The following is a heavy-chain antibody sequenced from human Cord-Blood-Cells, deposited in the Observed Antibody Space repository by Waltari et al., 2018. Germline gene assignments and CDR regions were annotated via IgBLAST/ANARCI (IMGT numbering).Heavy chain of an antibody. CDR3: AREIRNWNYFDY. CDR2: ISYDGSNK. V-gene: IGHV3-30-3*01. Sequence: QLQLVESGGGVVPPGGSLRLSCAASGFTFSSYAMHCVRQAPGKGLEWVAVISYDGSNKYYADSVKGRFTISRDNSKNTLYLQMNSLRAEDTAVYYCAREIRNWNYFDYWGQGTLVTVSS. CDR1: GFTFSSYA. J-gene: IGHJ4*02. D-gene: IGHD1-20*01.